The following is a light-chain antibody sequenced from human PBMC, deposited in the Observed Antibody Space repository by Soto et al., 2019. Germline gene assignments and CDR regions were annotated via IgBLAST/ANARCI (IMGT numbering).Light chain of an antibody. J-gene: IGKJ1*01. Sequence: DIVMTQSPDSLAVSLGERATINGKSSQSVLYSSNTNNYLALYQQKPGQPPKLLIYWASTRESGVHNRFSGSGSGTDFTLSISSLQAEEVDVYYCQQYYSTPRTFGQGNTVEIK. V-gene: IGKV4-1*01. CDR3: QQYYSTPRT. CDR1: QSVLYSSNTNNY. CDR2: WAS.